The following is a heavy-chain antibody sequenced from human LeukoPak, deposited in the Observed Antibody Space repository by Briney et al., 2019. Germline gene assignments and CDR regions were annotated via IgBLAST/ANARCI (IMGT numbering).Heavy chain of an antibody. CDR1: GGTFSSYA. V-gene: IGHV1-69*06. CDR2: IIPIFGTA. Sequence: SVKVSCKASGGTFSSYAISWVRQAPGQGLEWMGGIIPIFGTANYAQKFQGRVTITADKSTSTAYMELSSLRGEDTAVYYCAKFSLRTGYSIMDVWGKGTTVTVSS. J-gene: IGHJ6*03. D-gene: IGHD1-26*01. CDR3: AKFSLRTGYSIMDV.